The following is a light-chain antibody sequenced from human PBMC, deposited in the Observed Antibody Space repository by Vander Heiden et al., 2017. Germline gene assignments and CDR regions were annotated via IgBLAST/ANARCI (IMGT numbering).Light chain of an antibody. Sequence: IQMTQSPSSLSASVGDRVTITCRASQSISDYLNWYQQKPGKAPKLLIYAASSLQSGVPSRFSGSGSGRDFTLTISSLQPEDFATYYCQQTYSSPPTFGQGTKVEVK. CDR2: AAS. V-gene: IGKV1-39*01. J-gene: IGKJ1*01. CDR1: QSISDY. CDR3: QQTYSSPPT.